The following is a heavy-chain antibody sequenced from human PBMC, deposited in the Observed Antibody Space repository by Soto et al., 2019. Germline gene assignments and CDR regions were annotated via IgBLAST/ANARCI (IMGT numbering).Heavy chain of an antibody. V-gene: IGHV2-5*01. Sequence: GPTRVNHRQALTLTCTFSWFSLSNSGVGVGWIRQPPGKALEWLALIYWNDDKRYSPSLKSRLTITKDTSKNQVVLTMTNMDPVDTATYYCAHSRSSWFMDVWGQGTTVTVSS. J-gene: IGHJ6*02. CDR3: AHSRSSWFMDV. CDR2: IYWNDDK. D-gene: IGHD6-13*01. CDR1: WFSLSNSGVG.